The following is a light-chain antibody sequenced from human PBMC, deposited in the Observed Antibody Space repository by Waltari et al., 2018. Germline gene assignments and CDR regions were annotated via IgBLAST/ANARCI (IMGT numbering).Light chain of an antibody. V-gene: IGLV6-57*04. CDR1: SGSIASYY. Sequence: NFMLTQPHSVSESPGKTVTISCTRSSGSIASYYVQWYQQRPCSAPTTVIYDDALRPSGVPVRFSGSIDSSSHSASLTISGLKTEDEADYYCQSYDDTTNQVFGEGTKLTVL. J-gene: IGLJ2*01. CDR3: QSYDDTTNQV. CDR2: DDA.